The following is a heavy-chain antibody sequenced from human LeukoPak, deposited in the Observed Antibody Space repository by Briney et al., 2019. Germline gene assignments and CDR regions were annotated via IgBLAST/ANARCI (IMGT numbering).Heavy chain of an antibody. D-gene: IGHD1/OR15-1a*01. J-gene: IGHJ4*02. CDR3: ARDLTRTDN. V-gene: IGHV3-20*04. CDR2: INWSGGRT. Sequence: PGGSLSLSCAASGFMVDDYGMSWVRQAPGKGREWVSGINWSGGRTGYGDSLKGRFTISRDNAKNTLYLQMNSLRGEDTALYYCARDLTRTDNWGQGTLVTVSS. CDR1: GFMVDDYG.